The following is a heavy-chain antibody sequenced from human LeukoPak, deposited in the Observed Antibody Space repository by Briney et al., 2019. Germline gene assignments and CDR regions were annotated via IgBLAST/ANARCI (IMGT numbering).Heavy chain of an antibody. CDR3: CLGDALDY. V-gene: IGHV3-30*02. CDR2: IRYDGSNK. CDR1: GFTFSSYG. D-gene: IGHD1-26*01. J-gene: IGHJ4*02. Sequence: PGGSLRLSCAASGFTFSSYGMHWVRQAPGKGLEWVAFIRYDGSNKYYADSVKGRFTISRDNSKNTLYLQMNSLRAEDTAVYYSCLGDALDYWGQGTLVTVSS.